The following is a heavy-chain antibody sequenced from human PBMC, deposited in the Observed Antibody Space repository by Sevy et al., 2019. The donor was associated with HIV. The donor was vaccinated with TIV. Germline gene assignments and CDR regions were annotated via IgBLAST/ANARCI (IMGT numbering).Heavy chain of an antibody. D-gene: IGHD3-10*01. Sequence: ASVRVSCKASGGTFSSYAISWVRQAPGQGLAWMGGIIPILGTANYAQKFQGRVTITADESTSTAYMELSSLRSEDTAVYYCARVRITMVQGVYYYYGMDVWGQGTTVTVSS. J-gene: IGHJ6*02. CDR1: GGTFSSYA. CDR2: IIPILGTA. CDR3: ARVRITMVQGVYYYYGMDV. V-gene: IGHV1-69*13.